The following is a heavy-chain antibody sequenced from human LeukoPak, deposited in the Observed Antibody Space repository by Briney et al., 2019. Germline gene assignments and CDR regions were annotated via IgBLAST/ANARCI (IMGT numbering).Heavy chain of an antibody. Sequence: PGGSLTLSCAASGFTVSSNHMSWVRQAPGKGLEWVSVIYSGGSTDYADSVKGRFTISRDNSKNTLYLQMNSLRAEGTAVYHCARGPAGYNWGQGTLVTVSS. CDR1: GFTVSSNH. V-gene: IGHV3-53*01. CDR2: IYSGGST. CDR3: ARGPAGYN. D-gene: IGHD1-1*01. J-gene: IGHJ4*02.